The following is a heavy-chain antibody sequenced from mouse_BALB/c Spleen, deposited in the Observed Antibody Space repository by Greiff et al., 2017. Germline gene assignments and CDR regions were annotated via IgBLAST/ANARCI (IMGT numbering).Heavy chain of an antibody. Sequence: VQLQQSGAELVRSGASVKLSCTASGFNIKDYYMHWVKQRPEQGLEWIGWIDPENGDTEYAPKFQGKATMTADTSSNTAYLQLSSLTSEDTAVYYCNAFITTHAMDYWGKGTSVTVSS. J-gene: IGHJ4*01. V-gene: IGHV14-4*02. CDR3: NAFITTHAMDY. D-gene: IGHD1-1*01. CDR2: IDPENGDT. CDR1: GFNIKDYY.